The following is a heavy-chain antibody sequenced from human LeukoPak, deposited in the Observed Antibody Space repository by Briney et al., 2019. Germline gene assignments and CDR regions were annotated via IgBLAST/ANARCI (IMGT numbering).Heavy chain of an antibody. CDR1: GGSFSGYY. V-gene: IGHV4-34*01. CDR3: ARLYGSGSYYYYYYMDV. D-gene: IGHD3-10*01. J-gene: IGHJ6*03. Sequence: SETLSLTCAVYGGSFSGYYWSWIRQPPGEGLEWIGEINHSGSTNYNPSLKSRVTISVDTSKNQFSLKLSSVTAADTAVYYCARLYGSGSYYYYYYMDVWGKGTTVTVSS. CDR2: INHSGST.